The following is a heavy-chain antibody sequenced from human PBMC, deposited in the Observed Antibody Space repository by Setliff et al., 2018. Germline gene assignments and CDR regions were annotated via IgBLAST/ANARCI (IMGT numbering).Heavy chain of an antibody. D-gene: IGHD5-18*01. Sequence: ASVKVSCKASGGTFSNIGISWVRQAPGQGLEWMGGIIPLFGTTNYAQKFQGRVTIITDESTSTAYMELSSLRTEDSAVYYCAREGVDTRSSTDYRYYMDVWGKGTTVTVSS. V-gene: IGHV1-69*05. CDR2: IIPLFGTT. CDR1: GGTFSNIG. CDR3: AREGVDTRSSTDYRYYMDV. J-gene: IGHJ6*03.